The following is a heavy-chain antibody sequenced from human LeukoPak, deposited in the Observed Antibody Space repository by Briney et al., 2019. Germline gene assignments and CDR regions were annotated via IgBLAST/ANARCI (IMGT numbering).Heavy chain of an antibody. D-gene: IGHD3-22*01. Sequence: SETLSLPCTLSGASISSYYWRWLRQPPGKALEWIGYIFYSGCTIFYPSLKGRVTIFVDTSKNQFSLTLASVTAADPAFYYFSRHRYYYDSSGYYYQPWGQGTLVTVSS. CDR3: SRHRYYYDSSGYYYQP. V-gene: IGHV4-59*08. CDR2: IFYSGCT. CDR1: GASISSYY. J-gene: IGHJ1*01.